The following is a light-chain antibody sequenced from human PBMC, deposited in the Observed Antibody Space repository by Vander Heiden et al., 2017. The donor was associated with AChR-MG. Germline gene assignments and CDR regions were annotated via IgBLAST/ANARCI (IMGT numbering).Light chain of an antibody. V-gene: IGKV1-27*01. J-gene: IGKJ4*01. CDR3: QKYNNALALT. Sequence: DIQMTQSPSSLSASVGDRVTLTCRASQGISNYLAWYQQKPGQVPKLLIYAASTVQSGVPSRFSGSGSGTDFTLTISSLQPEDVATYYCQKYNNALALTFGGGTKVEIK. CDR2: AAS. CDR1: QGISNY.